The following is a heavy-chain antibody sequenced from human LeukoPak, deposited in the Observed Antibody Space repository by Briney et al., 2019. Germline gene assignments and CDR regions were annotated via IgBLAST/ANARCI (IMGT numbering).Heavy chain of an antibody. CDR3: AKVYYDSSGYYYYYYYGMDV. CDR2: IRYDGSNK. Sequence: GGSLRLSCAASGFTFSSYGMHWVRQAPGKGLEWVAFIRYDGSNKYYAESVKGRFTISRDNSKNTLYLQMNSLRAEDTAVYYCAKVYYDSSGYYYYYYYGMDVWGQGTTVTVSS. V-gene: IGHV3-30*02. J-gene: IGHJ6*02. CDR1: GFTFSSYG. D-gene: IGHD3-22*01.